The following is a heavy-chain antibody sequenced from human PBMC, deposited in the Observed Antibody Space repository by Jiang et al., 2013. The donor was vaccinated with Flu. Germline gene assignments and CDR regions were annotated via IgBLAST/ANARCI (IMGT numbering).Heavy chain of an antibody. CDR3: ASLAEGTASYFDY. CDR1: GSTFTSYY. Sequence: KASGSTFTSYYMHWVRQAPGQGLEWMGRFSPSGGSTTYSRKFQDRVTMTRDTSTNTIYMELRNLRSEDTAVYYCASLAEGTASYFDYWGQGTLVTVSS. D-gene: IGHD6-13*01. J-gene: IGHJ4*02. V-gene: IGHV1-46*03. CDR2: FSPSGGST.